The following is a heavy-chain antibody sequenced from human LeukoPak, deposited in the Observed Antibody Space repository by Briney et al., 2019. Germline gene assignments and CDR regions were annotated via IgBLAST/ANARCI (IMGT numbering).Heavy chain of an antibody. Sequence: ASVKVSCKASGGTFSSYAISWVRQAPGQGLEWMGGIIPIFGTANYAQKFQGRVTITADKSTSTAYMELSSLRSEDTAVYYCARWRSYYYGSGSYSSYYYYMDVWGKGTTVTVSS. CDR1: GGTFSSYA. CDR2: IIPIFGTA. D-gene: IGHD3-10*01. J-gene: IGHJ6*03. V-gene: IGHV1-69*06. CDR3: ARWRSYYYGSGSYSSYYYYMDV.